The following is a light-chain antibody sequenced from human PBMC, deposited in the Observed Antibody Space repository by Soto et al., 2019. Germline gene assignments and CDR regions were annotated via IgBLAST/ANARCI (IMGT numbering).Light chain of an antibody. CDR3: QHLDSYST. Sequence: DIQLTQSPSFLSASVGDRVTITCRASQGIRSYLAWYQQKPGKAPKLLIYAASTLQSGVPSRFSGSGSGTEFTLTISSLQPEDFATYYCQHLDSYSTCGQGTRLEIK. V-gene: IGKV1-9*01. CDR2: AAS. CDR1: QGIRSY. J-gene: IGKJ5*01.